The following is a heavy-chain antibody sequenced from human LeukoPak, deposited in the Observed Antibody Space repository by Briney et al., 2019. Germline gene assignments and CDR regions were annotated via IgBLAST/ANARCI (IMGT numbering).Heavy chain of an antibody. D-gene: IGHD5-18*01. Sequence: GGSLRLSCAASGFTFSSYEMNWVRQAPGKGLEWVSSISSSSSYIYYADSVKGRFTISRDNAKNSLYLQMNSLRAEDTAVYYCARADGWGTGGRGYSYEEIDYWGQGTLVTVSS. V-gene: IGHV3-21*01. CDR2: ISSSSSYI. J-gene: IGHJ4*02. CDR1: GFTFSSYE. CDR3: ARADGWGTGGRGYSYEEIDY.